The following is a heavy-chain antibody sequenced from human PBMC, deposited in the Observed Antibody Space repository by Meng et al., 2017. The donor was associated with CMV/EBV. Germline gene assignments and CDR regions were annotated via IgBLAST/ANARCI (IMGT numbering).Heavy chain of an antibody. J-gene: IGHJ4*02. CDR1: GFTFSSYA. D-gene: IGHD3-10*01. Sequence: ASGFTFSSYAMHWGRQAPGKGLEWVAVISYDGSNKYYADSVKGRFTISRDNSKNTLCLQMNSLRAEDTAVYYCARDFETTMVRGVIGYWGQGTLVTV. CDR2: ISYDGSNK. CDR3: ARDFETTMVRGVIGY. V-gene: IGHV3-30*04.